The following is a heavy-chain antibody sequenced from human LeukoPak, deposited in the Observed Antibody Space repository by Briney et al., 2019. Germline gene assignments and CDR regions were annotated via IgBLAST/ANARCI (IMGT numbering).Heavy chain of an antibody. J-gene: IGHJ4*02. D-gene: IGHD3-10*01. CDR3: ARALTMIRGVILGY. CDR1: GFTFSSYE. V-gene: IGHV3-48*03. Sequence: GGSLRLSCAASGFTFSSYEMNWVRQAPGKGLEGLSYISSGGDTIYYAASVKGRFTISRDNAKNSLYLQMNSLRDEDTAVYYCARALTMIRGVILGYWGQGTLVTVSP. CDR2: ISSGGDTI.